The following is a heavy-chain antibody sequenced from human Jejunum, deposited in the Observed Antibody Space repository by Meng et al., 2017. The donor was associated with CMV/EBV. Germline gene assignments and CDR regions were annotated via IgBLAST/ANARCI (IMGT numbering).Heavy chain of an antibody. J-gene: IGHJ5*02. V-gene: IGHV1-2*02. Sequence: SCKACGYTLNAEFKGWVRQDTGKGREWMGWKNYNSGTTNYEQKFKGRVNMTWDTSISAVYMDLSSLRSDDTAVYYCVSYIGSSYWFGPWGQGTLVTVSS. CDR2: KNYNSGTT. CDR3: VSYIGSSYWFGP. CDR1: GYTLNAEF. D-gene: IGHD6-6*01.